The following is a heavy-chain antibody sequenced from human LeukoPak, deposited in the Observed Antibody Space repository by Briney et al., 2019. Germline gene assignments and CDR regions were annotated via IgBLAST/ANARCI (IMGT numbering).Heavy chain of an antibody. CDR1: APSISSYY. CDR3: ARSSGAFRFFDY. Sequence: SQTLSLTCTVSAPSISSYYSSWNRQPARNGMEWIGYIYYSGTTDYNPSLKSRVTISVDTSNNQFSLKVRSVTAADTAVYYCARSSGAFRFFDYWGQGTLVLVSS. V-gene: IGHV4-59*01. D-gene: IGHD1-26*01. J-gene: IGHJ4*02. CDR2: IYYSGTT.